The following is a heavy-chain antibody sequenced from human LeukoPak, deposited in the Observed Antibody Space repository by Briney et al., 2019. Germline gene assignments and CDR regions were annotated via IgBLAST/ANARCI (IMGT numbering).Heavy chain of an antibody. CDR2: VVGSCDGT. CDR1: GFTFSNYA. CDR3: ARGKAAGQVDLFDP. V-gene: IGHV3-23*01. J-gene: IGHJ5*02. Sequence: GGSLRLSCAASGFTFSNYAMTWVRQGPGKGLEWVSIVVGSCDGTFYADSVKGRFTMSRDNSKNTLYLQMSSLRAEDTAVYYCARGKAAGQVDLFDPWGQGTLVTVSS. D-gene: IGHD6-13*01.